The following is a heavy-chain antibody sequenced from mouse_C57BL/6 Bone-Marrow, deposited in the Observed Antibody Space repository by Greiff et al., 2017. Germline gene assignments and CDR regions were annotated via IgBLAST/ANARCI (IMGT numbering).Heavy chain of an antibody. CDR1: GFNIKDDY. D-gene: IGHD1-1*01. V-gene: IGHV14-4*01. CDR3: THFCYYCSSLAWFAY. J-gene: IGHJ3*01. CDR2: IDPEHGDT. Sequence: EVKLQESGAELVRPGASVKLSCTASGFNIKDDYMHWVKQRPEQGLEWIGWIDPEHGDTEYASKFQGRATITAATSSNTAYLPLCILTSEVTAVDYCTHFCYYCSSLAWFAYWGQGTLVTVSA.